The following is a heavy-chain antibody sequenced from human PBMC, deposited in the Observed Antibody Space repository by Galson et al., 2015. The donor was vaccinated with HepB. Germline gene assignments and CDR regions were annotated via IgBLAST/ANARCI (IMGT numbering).Heavy chain of an antibody. Sequence: SVKVSCKASGYTFTDSYIHWVRQAPGQGLEYMGWINPDNGGTYYAQDFRDRVTMTRDTSISTAYMELSRLRSDDTAVYYCASFSVAAAGGNFDYWGQGTLVTVSS. CDR3: ASFSVAAAGGNFDY. J-gene: IGHJ4*02. CDR2: INPDNGGT. D-gene: IGHD6-13*01. CDR1: GYTFTDSY. V-gene: IGHV1-2*02.